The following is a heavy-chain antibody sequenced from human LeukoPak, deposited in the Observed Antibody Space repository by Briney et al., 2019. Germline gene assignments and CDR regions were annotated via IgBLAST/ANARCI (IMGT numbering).Heavy chain of an antibody. CDR2: INHSGST. D-gene: IGHD3-16*02. CDR1: GGSFSGYY. V-gene: IGHV4-34*01. CDR3: ARGHKGSGITFGGVIVPDY. Sequence: SETLSLTCAVYGGSFSGYYWSWIRQPPGKGLEWIGEINHSGSTNYNPSLKSRVTTSVDTSKNQFSLKLSSVTAADTAVYYCARGHKGSGITFGGVIVPDYWGQGTLVTVSS. J-gene: IGHJ4*02.